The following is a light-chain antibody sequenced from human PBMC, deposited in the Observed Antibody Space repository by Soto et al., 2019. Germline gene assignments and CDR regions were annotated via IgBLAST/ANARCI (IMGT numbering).Light chain of an antibody. CDR1: QSFLGL. CDR2: DAY. J-gene: IGKJ5*01. V-gene: IGKV3-11*01. CDR3: QQRHMWPIT. Sequence: EVVLTQSPVTLSLSPGERATLSCRAIQSFLGLLAWYQQKPGQAPRLLIYDAYNRATGIPPRFSGSGSGTDFTLTISSLEPEDSAVYYCQQRHMWPITFGQGTRLEIK.